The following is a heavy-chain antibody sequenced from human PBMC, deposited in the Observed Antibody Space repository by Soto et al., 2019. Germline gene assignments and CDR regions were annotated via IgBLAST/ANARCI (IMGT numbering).Heavy chain of an antibody. D-gene: IGHD3-16*01. CDR2: IYYSGST. CDR1: GGSISSSSYY. V-gene: IGHV4-39*01. CDR3: ARLDDYVWGSDY. Sequence: TATLSRTCTVSGGSISSSSYYWGWIRQPPGKGLEWIGSIYYSGSTYYNPSLKSRVTISVDTSKNQFSLKLSPVTAADTAVYYCARLDDYVWGSDYWGQGTLVTVSS. J-gene: IGHJ4*02.